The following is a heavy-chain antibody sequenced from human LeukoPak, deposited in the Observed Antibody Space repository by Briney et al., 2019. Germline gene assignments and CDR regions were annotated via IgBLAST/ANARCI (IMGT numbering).Heavy chain of an antibody. Sequence: SETLSLTCTVSGGSISSYYWSWIRQPPGKGLEWIGYTYTSGSTNYNPSLKSRVTISVDTSKNQFSLKLSSVTAADTAVYYCARLRAGYSSGWYFDYWGQGTLVTVSS. D-gene: IGHD6-19*01. CDR1: GGSISSYY. V-gene: IGHV4-4*09. CDR3: ARLRAGYSSGWYFDY. J-gene: IGHJ4*02. CDR2: TYTSGST.